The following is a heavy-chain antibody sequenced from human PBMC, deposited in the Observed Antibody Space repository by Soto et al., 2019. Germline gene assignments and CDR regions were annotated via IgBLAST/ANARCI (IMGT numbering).Heavy chain of an antibody. D-gene: IGHD2-15*01. J-gene: IGHJ4*02. CDR2: ISGSGEST. CDR1: GFTFSNYA. V-gene: IGHV3-23*01. Sequence: EVQLLESVGGLVQPGGSLRLSCAASGFTFSNYAMSWVRQAPGKGLEWVSAISGSGESTFYGDSVKGRFTVSRDNSKNTLYLQMNSLGVEDTAEYYCAKGGGSCCFDCWGQGTLVTVSS. CDR3: AKGGGSCCFDC.